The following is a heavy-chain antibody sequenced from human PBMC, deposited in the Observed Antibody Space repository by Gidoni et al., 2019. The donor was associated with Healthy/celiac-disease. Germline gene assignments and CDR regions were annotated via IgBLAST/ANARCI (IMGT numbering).Heavy chain of an antibody. D-gene: IGHD3-3*01. CDR1: GFTFSSYW. J-gene: IGHJ6*02. CDR2: INRDGSST. V-gene: IGHV3-74*01. Sequence: EVQLVESGGGLVQPGGSLRLSCAASGFTFSSYWMHWVRQAPGTGLVWVSRINRDGSSTSYADSVKGRFTISRDNAKNKLYLQMNSLRAEDTAVYYCARGEKDYDFWSGYYTEYYYYYGMDVWGQGTTVTVSS. CDR3: ARGEKDYDFWSGYYTEYYYYYGMDV.